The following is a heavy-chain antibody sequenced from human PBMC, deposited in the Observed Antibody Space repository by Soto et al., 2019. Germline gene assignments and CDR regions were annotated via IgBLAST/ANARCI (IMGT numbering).Heavy chain of an antibody. V-gene: IGHV3-33*01. D-gene: IGHD2-8*01. CDR3: ARAHCTNGVCRYYYGMDV. CDR1: GFTFSSYG. Sequence: QVQLVESGGGVVRPGRSLRLSCAASGFTFSSYGMHWVRQAPGKGLEWVAVIWYDGSNKYYADSVKGRFTISRDNSKNTLYLQMNSLRAEDTAVYYCARAHCTNGVCRYYYGMDVWGQGTTVTVSS. CDR2: IWYDGSNK. J-gene: IGHJ6*02.